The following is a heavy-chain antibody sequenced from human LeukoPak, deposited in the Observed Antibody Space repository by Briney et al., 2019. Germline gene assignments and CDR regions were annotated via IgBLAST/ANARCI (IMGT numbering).Heavy chain of an antibody. CDR2: IYASGST. J-gene: IGHJ3*02. V-gene: IGHV4-4*07. Sequence: PSETLSLTCTVSGGSISSYYWSWIRQPAGKGLEWIGRIYASGSTNYNPSLKSRVTISVDTSKNQFSLKLSSVTAADTAVYYCASESGIAVAGDAFDIWGQGTMVTVSS. D-gene: IGHD6-19*01. CDR1: GGSISSYY. CDR3: ASESGIAVAGDAFDI.